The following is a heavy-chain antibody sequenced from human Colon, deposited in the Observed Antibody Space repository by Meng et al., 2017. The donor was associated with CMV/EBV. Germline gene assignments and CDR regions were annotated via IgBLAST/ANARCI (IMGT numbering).Heavy chain of an antibody. J-gene: IGHJ4*02. V-gene: IGHV4-4*02. CDR1: GGSLSSPNW. CDR3: ARPSYGSGSYGY. D-gene: IGHD3-10*01. CDR2: IYHSGTT. Sequence: CAVSGGSLSSPNWWGWVRQPPGKGLEWIGEIYHSGTTNYNPPLQSRLIISVDKSKNQFSLKLTSVTAADTAVYYCARPSYGSGSYGYWGQGILVTVSS.